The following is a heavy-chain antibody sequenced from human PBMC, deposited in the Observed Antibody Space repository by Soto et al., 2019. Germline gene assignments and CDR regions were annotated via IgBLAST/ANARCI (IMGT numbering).Heavy chain of an antibody. Sequence: QVQLVESGGGVVQPGRSLRLSCAPSGFTFRSYAMHWVRQAPGKGLEGVAVVSFDGSNQFYADSVKGRFTIYRDNSKNTLYLQMNSLRTEDTAVYYCARYPPRVWGEDPFDYWGQGTLGTVSS. CDR3: ARYPPRVWGEDPFDY. CDR2: VSFDGSNQ. CDR1: GFTFRSYA. V-gene: IGHV3-30-3*01. J-gene: IGHJ4*02. D-gene: IGHD1-26*01.